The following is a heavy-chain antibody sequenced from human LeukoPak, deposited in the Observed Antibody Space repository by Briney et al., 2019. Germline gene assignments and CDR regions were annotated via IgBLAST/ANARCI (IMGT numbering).Heavy chain of an antibody. D-gene: IGHD6-6*01. CDR2: IYYSGST. Sequence: SETLSLTCTVSGGSISSSSYYWGWIRQPPGKGLEWIGSIYYSGSTYYNPSLKSRVTISVDTSKNQFSLKLSSVTAADTAVYYCARGRIAARPGYFDCWGQGTLVTVSS. V-gene: IGHV4-39*07. CDR3: ARGRIAARPGYFDC. J-gene: IGHJ4*02. CDR1: GGSISSSSYY.